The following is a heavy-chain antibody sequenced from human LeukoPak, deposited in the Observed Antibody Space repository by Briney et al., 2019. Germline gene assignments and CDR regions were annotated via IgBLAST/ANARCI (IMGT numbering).Heavy chain of an antibody. D-gene: IGHD4-17*01. CDR2: IKQDGSEK. Sequence: GGSLRLSCAASGFTFSSYWMSWVRQAPGKGLEWVANIKQDGSEKYYVDSVKGRFTISRDNAKNSLYLQMNSLRAEDTAVYYCARDHSSGDYGDYSDYWGQGTLVTVSS. J-gene: IGHJ4*02. V-gene: IGHV3-7*01. CDR1: GFTFSSYW. CDR3: ARDHSSGDYGDYSDY.